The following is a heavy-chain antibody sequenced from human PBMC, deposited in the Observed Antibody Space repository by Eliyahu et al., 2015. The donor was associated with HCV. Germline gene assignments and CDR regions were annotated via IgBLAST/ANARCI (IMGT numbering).Heavy chain of an antibody. Sequence: QVQLVESGGGVVQPGXSLXLSCAASGFTFXXYGMHWVRQTPGKGVEWVALVSYDGSNEYYADSVKGRFTISRDKSKNMLYLQMNSLRADDTAVYYCARDRISVVLVPRFGLDVWGQGTTVTVS. CDR3: ARDRISVVLVPRFGLDV. CDR1: GFTFXXYG. D-gene: IGHD2-8*02. V-gene: IGHV3-33*05. J-gene: IGHJ6*02. CDR2: VSYDGSNE.